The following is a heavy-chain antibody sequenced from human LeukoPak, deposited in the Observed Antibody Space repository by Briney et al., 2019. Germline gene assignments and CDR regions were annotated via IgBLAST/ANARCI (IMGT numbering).Heavy chain of an antibody. CDR1: GFTFSSYE. D-gene: IGHD1-26*01. J-gene: IGHJ6*03. V-gene: IGHV4-39*07. Sequence: GSLRLSCAASGFTFSSYEMNWVRQPPGKGLEWIGSIYYSGSTYYNPSLKSRVTISVDTSKNQFSLKLSSVTAADTAVYYCARDSGAISYMDVWGKGTTVTVSS. CDR3: ARDSGAISYMDV. CDR2: IYYSGST.